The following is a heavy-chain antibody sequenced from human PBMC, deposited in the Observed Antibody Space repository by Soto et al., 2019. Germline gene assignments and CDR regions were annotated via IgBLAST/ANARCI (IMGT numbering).Heavy chain of an antibody. CDR2: ISGNGDSA. V-gene: IGHV3-23*01. D-gene: IGHD6-19*01. CDR1: GFPFRDYA. CDR3: GKERRGSGWSVCNF. J-gene: IGHJ4*02. Sequence: VQLLESGGGLVQPGGSLRLSCAASGFPFRDYAMNWVRQAPGKGLEWVSDISGNGDSARYADSVKGRFTVSRDNSRDTLYLQMNSLSVDDTAVYHCGKERRGSGWSVCNFWGQGTLVTVSS.